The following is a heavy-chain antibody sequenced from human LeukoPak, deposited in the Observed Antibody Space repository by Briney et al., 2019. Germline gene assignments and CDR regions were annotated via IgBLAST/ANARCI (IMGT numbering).Heavy chain of an antibody. CDR3: ARVLQQYYYYYMDV. D-gene: IGHD3-10*01. Sequence: SETLSLTCAVYGGSFSGYHWSWIRQPPGKGLEWIGEINHSGSTNYNPSLKSRVTISVDTSKNQFSLKLSSVTAADTAVYYCARVLQQYYYYYMDVWGKGTTVTVSS. V-gene: IGHV4-34*01. CDR2: INHSGST. J-gene: IGHJ6*03. CDR1: GGSFSGYH.